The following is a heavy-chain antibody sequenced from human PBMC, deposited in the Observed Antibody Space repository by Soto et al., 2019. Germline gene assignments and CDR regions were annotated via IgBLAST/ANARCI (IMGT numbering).Heavy chain of an antibody. CDR3: ARADKVYYDFWSGYSPDY. D-gene: IGHD3-3*01. J-gene: IGHJ4*02. CDR2: ISSSSSTI. V-gene: IGHV3-48*02. CDR1: GFTFSSYS. Sequence: EVQLVESGGGLVQPGGSLRLSCAASGFTFSSYSMNWVRQAPGKGLEWVSYISSSSSTIYYADSVKGRFTISRDNAKNSLYLQMNSLRDEDTAVYYCARADKVYYDFWSGYSPDYWGQGTLVTVSS.